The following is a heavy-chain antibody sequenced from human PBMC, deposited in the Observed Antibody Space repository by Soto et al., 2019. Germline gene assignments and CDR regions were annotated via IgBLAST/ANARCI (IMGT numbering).Heavy chain of an antibody. CDR2: IYHSGTT. CDR1: GDSIASSYW. CDR3: ARYDFGIFDK. V-gene: IGHV4-4*02. D-gene: IGHD4-17*01. Sequence: SETLSLTCVVSGDSIASSYWWSWVRQPPGKGLEWIGEIYHSGTTNYNPSLKSRVTILQDKSNNQFSLRLDSVTAADTAVYYCARYDFGIFDKWRQGTLVTVPS. J-gene: IGHJ4*02.